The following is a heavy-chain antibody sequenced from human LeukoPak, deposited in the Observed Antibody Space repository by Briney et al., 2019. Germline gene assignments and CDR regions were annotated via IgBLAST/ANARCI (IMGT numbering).Heavy chain of an antibody. Sequence: TGESLKISCKGSGYSFTTYWICWVRQMPGKGLEWMAILYPGDSDTRYSPSFQGQVTITADKSHSTAYLKRSSLPASATAMHSRARGSGSRYYGYLQHWGQGTLVTVSS. J-gene: IGHJ1*01. CDR1: GYSFTTYW. CDR3: ARGSGSRYYGYLQH. D-gene: IGHD3-22*01. CDR2: LYPGDSDT. V-gene: IGHV5-51*01.